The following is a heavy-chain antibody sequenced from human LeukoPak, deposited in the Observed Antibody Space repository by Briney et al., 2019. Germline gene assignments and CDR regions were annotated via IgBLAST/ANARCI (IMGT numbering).Heavy chain of an antibody. J-gene: IGHJ4*02. CDR3: ARVFSCSGGSCSRSGLDY. CDR1: GYTFTSYD. Sequence: GASVKVSCKASGYTFTSYDINWVRQATGQGLEWMGWMNPNSGNTGYAQKFQGRVTMTRNTSISTAYTELSSLRSEDTAVYYCARVFSCSGGSCSRSGLDYWGQGTLVTVSS. D-gene: IGHD2-15*01. CDR2: MNPNSGNT. V-gene: IGHV1-8*01.